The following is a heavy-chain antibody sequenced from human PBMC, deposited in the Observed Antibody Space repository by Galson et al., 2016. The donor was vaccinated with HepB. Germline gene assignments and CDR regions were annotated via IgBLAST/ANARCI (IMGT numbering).Heavy chain of an antibody. CDR2: ISGYNGNT. D-gene: IGHD6-19*01. Sequence: SVKVSCKASGYSFTSFAITWERQAPGQGLEWMGWISGYNGNTNYAQNLQGRVTMTIETSTNTVYMELRSLTSDDTAVYFCARGSKTAGVDWGQGTLVTVSS. V-gene: IGHV1-18*01. CDR1: GYSFTSFA. J-gene: IGHJ1*01. CDR3: ARGSKTAGVD.